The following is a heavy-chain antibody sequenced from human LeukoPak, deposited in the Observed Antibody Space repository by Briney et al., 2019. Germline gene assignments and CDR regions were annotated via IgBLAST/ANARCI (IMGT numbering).Heavy chain of an antibody. CDR3: ADLRLRFDY. D-gene: IGHD2-21*01. Sequence: GGSLRLSCAASGFTFSSYAMHWVRQAPGKGLEWVAVISYDGSNKHYADSVKGRFTISRDNSKNTLYLQMNSLRTEDTAVYYCADLRLRFDYWGQGTLVTVSS. CDR1: GFTFSSYA. V-gene: IGHV3-30-3*01. CDR2: ISYDGSNK. J-gene: IGHJ4*02.